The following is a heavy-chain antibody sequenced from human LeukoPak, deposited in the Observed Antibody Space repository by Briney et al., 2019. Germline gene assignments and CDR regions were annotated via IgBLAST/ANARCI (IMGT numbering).Heavy chain of an antibody. Sequence: GGSLRLSCAASGFTFSGSGMNWVRQAPGKGLEWISYISSSSITIYYADSVKGRFTISRDNAKNSLYLHMNSLRAEDTAVYYCARDNYYGSGSSDYWGQGTLVTVSS. CDR1: GFTFSGSG. CDR3: ARDNYYGSGSSDY. CDR2: ISSSSITI. V-gene: IGHV3-48*04. D-gene: IGHD3-10*01. J-gene: IGHJ4*02.